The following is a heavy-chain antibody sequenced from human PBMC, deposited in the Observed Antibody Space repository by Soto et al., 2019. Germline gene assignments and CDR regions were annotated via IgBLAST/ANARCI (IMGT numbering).Heavy chain of an antibody. CDR1: GYTFTSYY. CDR3: ARVRLRPQDWFDP. CDR2: INPSGGST. Sequence: QVQLVQSGAEVKKPGASVKVSCKASGYTFTSYYMHWVRQAPGQGLEWMGIINPSGGSTSYAQKFQGRVPMTRDTSTSTVYMELSSLRSEDTAVYYCARVRLRPQDWFDPWGQGTLVTVSS. V-gene: IGHV1-46*01. D-gene: IGHD5-12*01. J-gene: IGHJ5*02.